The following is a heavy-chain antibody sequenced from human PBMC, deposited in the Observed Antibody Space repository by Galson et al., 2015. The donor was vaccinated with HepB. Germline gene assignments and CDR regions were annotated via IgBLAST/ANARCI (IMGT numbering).Heavy chain of an antibody. CDR1: GGSISTYY. J-gene: IGHJ2*01. Sequence: SLTCTVSGGSISTYYWGWIRQPPGKGLEWLGYMYYSGSTNYNPSLKSRVTISVDTSKNQFSLKLSSVTAADTAVYYCARKIVVANWYFDLWGRGTLVTVSS. CDR3: ARKIVVANWYFDL. CDR2: MYYSGST. V-gene: IGHV4-59*01. D-gene: IGHD3-22*01.